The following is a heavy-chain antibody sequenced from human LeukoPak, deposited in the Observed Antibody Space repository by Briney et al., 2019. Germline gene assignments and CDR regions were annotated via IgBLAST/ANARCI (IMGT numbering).Heavy chain of an antibody. D-gene: IGHD6-19*01. CDR3: ARDRHIAVAGRGWYFDL. Sequence: ASVEVSCKASGGTFSSYAISWVRQAPGQGLEWMGGIIPIFGTANYAQKFQGRVTITADESTSTAYMELSSLRSEDTAVYYCARDRHIAVAGRGWYFDLWGRGTLVTVSS. J-gene: IGHJ2*01. V-gene: IGHV1-69*01. CDR2: IIPIFGTA. CDR1: GGTFSSYA.